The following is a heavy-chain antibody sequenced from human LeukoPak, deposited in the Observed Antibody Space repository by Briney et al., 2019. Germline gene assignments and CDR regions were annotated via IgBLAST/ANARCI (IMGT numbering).Heavy chain of an antibody. V-gene: IGHV3-30*18. J-gene: IGHJ4*02. CDR2: ISYDGSNK. CDR1: GFTFSSYG. D-gene: IGHD1-26*01. CDR3: AKLVGATDYFDY. Sequence: GGSLRLSCATSGFTFSSYGMHWVRQAPGKGLEWEAVISYDGSNKYYADSVKGRFTISRDNSKNTLYLQMNSLRAEDTAVYYCAKLVGATDYFDYWGQGTLVTVSS.